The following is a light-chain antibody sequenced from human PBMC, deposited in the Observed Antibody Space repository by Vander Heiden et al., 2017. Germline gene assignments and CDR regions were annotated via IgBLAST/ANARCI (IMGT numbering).Light chain of an antibody. CDR2: DDS. CDR3: QVWDSSSDHVI. Sequence: SYVLTQPPSVSVAPGQTARITCGGNNLGSKSVNWYQRKPGPAPVLVVFDDSDRHSGIPDRFSGSNSGHTATLTISRVEAGDEADYYCQVWDSSSDHVIFGGGTKLTVL. CDR1: NLGSKS. J-gene: IGLJ2*01. V-gene: IGLV3-21*02.